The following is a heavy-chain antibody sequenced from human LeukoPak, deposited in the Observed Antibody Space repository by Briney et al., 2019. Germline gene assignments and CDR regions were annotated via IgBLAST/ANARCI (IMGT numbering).Heavy chain of an antibody. V-gene: IGHV1-2*02. Sequence: ASVKVSCKASGYTFTGYYMHWVRQAPGQGLEWMGWINPNSGGTNYAQKFQGRVTMTRDTSVSTAYMELSSLRSDDTVMYYCATAFGVVDFDYWGQGTLVTVSS. CDR3: ATAFGVVDFDY. CDR2: INPNSGGT. CDR1: GYTFTGYY. J-gene: IGHJ4*02. D-gene: IGHD3-3*01.